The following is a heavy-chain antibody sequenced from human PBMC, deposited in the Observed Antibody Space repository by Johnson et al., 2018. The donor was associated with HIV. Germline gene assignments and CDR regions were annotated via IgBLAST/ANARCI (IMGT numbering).Heavy chain of an antibody. CDR2: IWYDGSNK. J-gene: IGHJ3*02. V-gene: IGHV3-33*06. D-gene: IGHD6-13*01. Sequence: QVQLVESGGGVVQPGRSLRLSCAASGFTFSSYGMHWVRQAPGKGLEWVAVIWYDGSNKYYADSVKGRFTISRDNSKNTLYLQMNSLGAEDTALYYCAQEGAAVIHFDIWGQGTMVTVSS. CDR1: GFTFSSYG. CDR3: AQEGAAVIHFDI.